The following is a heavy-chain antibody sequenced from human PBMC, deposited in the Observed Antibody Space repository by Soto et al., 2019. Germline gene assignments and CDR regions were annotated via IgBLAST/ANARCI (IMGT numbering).Heavy chain of an antibody. CDR2: ISYDGSNK. CDR1: GFTFSSYA. J-gene: IGHJ4*02. CDR3: ARDKNRGYSYGPFDY. V-gene: IGHV3-30-3*01. Sequence: PGGSLRLSCAASGFTFSSYAMHWVRQAPGKGLEWVAVISYDGSNKYYADSVKGRFTISRDNSKNTLYLQMNSLRAEDTAVYYCARDKNRGYSYGPFDYWGQGTLVTVSS. D-gene: IGHD5-18*01.